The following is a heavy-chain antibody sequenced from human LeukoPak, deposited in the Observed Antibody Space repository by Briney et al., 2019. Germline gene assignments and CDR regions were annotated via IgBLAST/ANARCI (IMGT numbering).Heavy chain of an antibody. CDR2: ISYDGSNK. CDR3: ARDPDPSSSSGGVDY. J-gene: IGHJ4*02. Sequence: PGRSLRLSCAASGFTFSSYAMHCVRQAPGKGLEWVALISYDGSNKYYADSVKGRFTISRDNSKKTLYLQMNSLRAEDTAVYYCARDPDPSSSSGGVDYWGQGTLVTVSS. V-gene: IGHV3-30-3*01. D-gene: IGHD6-6*01. CDR1: GFTFSSYA.